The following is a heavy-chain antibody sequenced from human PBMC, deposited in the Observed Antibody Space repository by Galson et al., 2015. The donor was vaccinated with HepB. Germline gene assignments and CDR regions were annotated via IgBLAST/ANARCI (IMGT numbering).Heavy chain of an antibody. D-gene: IGHD5-18*01. Sequence: SLRLSCAASGFTFSSYGMHWVRQAPGKGLEWVAVIWYDGSNKYYADSVKGRFTISRDNSKNTLYLQMNSLRAEDTAVYYCARKEYSYGFDFDYWGQGTLVTVSS. CDR1: GFTFSSYG. CDR3: ARKEYSYGFDFDY. V-gene: IGHV3-33*08. J-gene: IGHJ4*02. CDR2: IWYDGSNK.